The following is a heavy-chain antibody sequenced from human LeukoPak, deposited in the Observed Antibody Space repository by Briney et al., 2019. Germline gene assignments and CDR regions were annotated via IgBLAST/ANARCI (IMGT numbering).Heavy chain of an antibody. CDR2: ISSSGSTI. Sequence: PGGSLRLSCAASGFTFSSYEMNWVRQAPGKGLEWVSYISSSGSTIYYADSVKGRFTISRDNSKNTLYLQMNSLRAEDTAVYYCAKVLRYFDWLLGHWGQGTLVTVSS. J-gene: IGHJ4*02. CDR3: AKVLRYFDWLLGH. CDR1: GFTFSSYE. D-gene: IGHD3-9*01. V-gene: IGHV3-48*03.